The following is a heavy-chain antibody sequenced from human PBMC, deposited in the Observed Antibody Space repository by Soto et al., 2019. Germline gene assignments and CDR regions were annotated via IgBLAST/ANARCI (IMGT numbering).Heavy chain of an antibody. Sequence: SETLSLTCTVSGGSISNYYWSWIRQPPGKGLEWIGYIYYSGSTNYNPSLKSRVTISVDTSKNQFSLKLSSVTAADTAVYYCARYLEITFGGVIVNAFDIWGQGTMVTVSS. CDR3: ARYLEITFGGVIVNAFDI. CDR2: IYYSGST. D-gene: IGHD3-16*02. CDR1: GGSISNYY. J-gene: IGHJ3*02. V-gene: IGHV4-59*01.